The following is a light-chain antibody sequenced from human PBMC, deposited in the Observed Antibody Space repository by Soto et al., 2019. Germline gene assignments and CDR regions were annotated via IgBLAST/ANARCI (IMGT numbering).Light chain of an antibody. CDR2: EVN. J-gene: IGLJ2*01. Sequence: QSALTQPASVSGSPGQSITISCTGTSSDVGGYNYVSWYQLHPGKAPKLIIYEVNNRPSGVSNRFSGSKSGNTASLTISGLQAEDEADYYCSSYTSSSTLVFGGGTKVTVL. V-gene: IGLV2-14*01. CDR1: SSDVGGYNY. CDR3: SSYTSSSTLV.